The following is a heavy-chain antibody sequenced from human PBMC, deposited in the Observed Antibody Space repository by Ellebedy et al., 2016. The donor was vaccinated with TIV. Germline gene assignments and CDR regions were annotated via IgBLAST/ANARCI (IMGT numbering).Heavy chain of an antibody. V-gene: IGHV3-23*01. D-gene: IGHD6-13*01. CDR1: GFTFSSYA. CDR3: AKSLGSSPSSYWYFDL. Sequence: PGGSLRLSCAASGFTFSSYAMSWVRQAPGKGLEWVSAISGSGGSTYYADSVKGRFTISRDNSKNTLYLQMNSLRAEDTAVYYCAKSLGSSPSSYWYFDLWGRGTLVTVSS. CDR2: ISGSGGST. J-gene: IGHJ2*01.